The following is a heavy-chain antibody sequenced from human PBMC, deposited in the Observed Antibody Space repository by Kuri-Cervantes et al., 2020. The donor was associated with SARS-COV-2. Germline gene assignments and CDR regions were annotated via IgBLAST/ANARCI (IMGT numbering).Heavy chain of an antibody. J-gene: IGHJ4*02. CDR3: ARETPEHTSSWFDF. V-gene: IGHV3-30*04. D-gene: IGHD6-13*01. Sequence: GESLKISCAVSGFTFSSYAMHWVRQAPGKGLEWVAIVSYAGSDLYADSVKGRFTISRDNSNNTLYLQMNSLRPEDTAVYYCARETPEHTSSWFDFWGQGSVVTVSS. CDR2: VSYAGSDL. CDR1: GFTFSSYA.